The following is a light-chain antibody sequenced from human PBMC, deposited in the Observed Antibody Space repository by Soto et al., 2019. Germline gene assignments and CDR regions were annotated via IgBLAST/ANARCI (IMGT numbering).Light chain of an antibody. CDR2: KAS. CDR1: QSISSW. J-gene: IGKJ1*01. CDR3: QQYNSDPWT. Sequence: DIQMTQSPSTLSASVGDRVTITCRASQSISSWLAWYQQKPGKAPKLLIYKASNLESGVPSRFSGRGSGTEFTLTISSLQPDDYATYYCQQYNSDPWTFGRGSKVE. V-gene: IGKV1-5*03.